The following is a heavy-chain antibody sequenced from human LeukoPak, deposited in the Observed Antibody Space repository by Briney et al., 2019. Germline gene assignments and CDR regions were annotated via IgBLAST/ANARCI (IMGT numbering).Heavy chain of an antibody. V-gene: IGHV3-23*01. Sequence: GGSLRLSCAASGFTFSSYAMSWVRQAAGKGLEWVSAISGSGGSTFYADSVKGRLTISRDNSKNTLYLQMNGLRAEDRAVYYCAKALRYGSGSFGDYLDYWGQGTLVTVSS. CDR3: AKALRYGSGSFGDYLDY. J-gene: IGHJ4*02. CDR2: ISGSGGST. CDR1: GFTFSSYA. D-gene: IGHD3-10*01.